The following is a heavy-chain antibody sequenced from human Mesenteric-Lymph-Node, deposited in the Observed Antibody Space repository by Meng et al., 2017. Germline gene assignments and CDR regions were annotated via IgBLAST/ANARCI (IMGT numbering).Heavy chain of an antibody. CDR1: GYTFTSYY. CDR2: INPSGGST. J-gene: IGHJ2*01. V-gene: IGHV1-46*01. Sequence: QVQVGESGAGGKKPGASVKVSCKASGYTFTSYYMHWVRQAPGQGLEWMGIINPSGGSTSYAQKFQGRVTMTRDTSTSTVYMELSSLRSEDTAVYYCARFILSDYGDYWYFDLWGRGTLVTVSS. CDR3: ARFILSDYGDYWYFDL. D-gene: IGHD4-17*01.